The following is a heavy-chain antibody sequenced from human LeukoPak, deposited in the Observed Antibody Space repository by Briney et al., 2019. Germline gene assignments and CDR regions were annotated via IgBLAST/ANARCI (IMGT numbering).Heavy chain of an antibody. CDR3: VVAFYYGSGTFDY. J-gene: IGHJ4*02. CDR2: IKTDGSVT. V-gene: IGHV3-74*01. D-gene: IGHD3-10*01. CDR1: GFTFSSYW. Sequence: GGSLRLSCAASGFTFSSYWMHWVRQAPGKGLVWVSRIKTDGSVTNYADSVKGRFTISRDNAKNTLYLQMNSLRAGDTAVYYCVVAFYYGSGTFDYWGQGTLVTVPS.